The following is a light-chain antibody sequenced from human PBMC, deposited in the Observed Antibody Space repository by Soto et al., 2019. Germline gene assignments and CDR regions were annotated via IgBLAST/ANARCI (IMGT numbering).Light chain of an antibody. CDR3: QSLGTAIQV. CDR1: SGYSTNA. J-gene: IGLJ3*02. CDR2: INYDGTH. V-gene: IGLV4-69*01. Sequence: QAVVTQSPSASASLGASVKLTCTLSSGYSTNAIAWHQQQSEKGPRFLMKINYDGTHSKGDGFLDRFSGSSSGAERHITISRPQSEAEADYYCQSLGTAIQVFGGGTKLTVL.